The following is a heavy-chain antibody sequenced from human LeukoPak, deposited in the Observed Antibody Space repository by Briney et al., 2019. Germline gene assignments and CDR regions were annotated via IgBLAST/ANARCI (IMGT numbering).Heavy chain of an antibody. D-gene: IGHD2-2*02. J-gene: IGHJ6*03. CDR3: ARRSCSSTSCYTGSYYMDV. CDR2: FYYSGST. CDR1: GGSITSYY. Sequence: SETLSLTCTVSGGSITSYYWSWIRQPPGKGLEYIGYFYYSGSTNYNPSLKGRVTISVDTSKNQFSLKLSSVSAADTAVYYCARRSCSSTSCYTGSYYMDVWGTGTTVTVSS. V-gene: IGHV4-59*08.